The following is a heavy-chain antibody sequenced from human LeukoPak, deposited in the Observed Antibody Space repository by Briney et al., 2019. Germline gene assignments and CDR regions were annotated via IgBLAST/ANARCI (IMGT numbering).Heavy chain of an antibody. CDR3: ATDRQGAAAGSPFGY. CDR2: FEPEDGET. J-gene: IGHJ4*02. Sequence: ASVKVSCKVSGYTLTELSMHWVRQAPGKGLEWMGGFEPEDGETIYAQKFQGRVTMTEDTSTDTAYMELSSLRSEDTAVYYCATDRQGAAAGSPFGYWGQGTLVTVSS. D-gene: IGHD6-13*01. V-gene: IGHV1-24*01. CDR1: GYTLTELS.